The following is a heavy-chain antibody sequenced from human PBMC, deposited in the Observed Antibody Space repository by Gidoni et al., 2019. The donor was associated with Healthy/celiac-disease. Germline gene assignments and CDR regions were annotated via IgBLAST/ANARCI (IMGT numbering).Heavy chain of an antibody. D-gene: IGHD6-13*01. Sequence: EVQLVESGGGLVQPGGSLRLSCSASGLPFSSYAMHWVRQAPGKGLEYVSAISSNGGSTYYADSVKGRFTISRDNSKNTLYLQMSSLRAEDTAVYYCVKEIAAAGVSEYFQHWGQGTLVTVSS. J-gene: IGHJ1*01. CDR3: VKEIAAAGVSEYFQH. V-gene: IGHV3-64D*09. CDR1: GLPFSSYA. CDR2: ISSNGGST.